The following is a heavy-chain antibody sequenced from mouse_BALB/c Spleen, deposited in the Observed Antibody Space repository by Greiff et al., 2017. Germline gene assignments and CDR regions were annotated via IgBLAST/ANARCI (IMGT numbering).Heavy chain of an antibody. Sequence: QVQLKESGAELAKPGASVKMSCKASGYTFTSYWMHWVKQRPGQGLEWIGYINPSTGYTEYNQKFKDKATLTADKSSSTAYMQLSSLTSEDSAVYYCARSDGVWFAYWGQGTLVTVSA. CDR2: INPSTGYT. V-gene: IGHV1-7*01. J-gene: IGHJ3*01. CDR1: GYTFTSYW. CDR3: ARSDGVWFAY.